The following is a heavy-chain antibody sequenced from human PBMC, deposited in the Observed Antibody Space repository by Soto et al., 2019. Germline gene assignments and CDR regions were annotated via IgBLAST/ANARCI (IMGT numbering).Heavy chain of an antibody. CDR3: AKGTYYYGSAPYYFDY. CDR1: GFNFITYS. D-gene: IGHD3-10*01. Sequence: PGGSLRLSCAASGFNFITYSLNWVRQAPGKGLEWVASISSSAIYIDYADSVKGRFTISRDNANNSLYLQMNSLRAEDTAVYYCAKGTYYYGSAPYYFDYWGQGTLVTVSS. V-gene: IGHV3-21*04. CDR2: ISSSAIYI. J-gene: IGHJ4*02.